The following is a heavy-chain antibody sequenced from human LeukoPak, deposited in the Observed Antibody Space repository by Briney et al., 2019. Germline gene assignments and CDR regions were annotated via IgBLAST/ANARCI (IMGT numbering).Heavy chain of an antibody. D-gene: IGHD5-12*01. CDR3: ARGRGLRVYSGYDYYYFDY. CDR1: GGSFSGYY. V-gene: IGHV4-34*01. Sequence: SETLSLTCAVYGGSFSGYYWSWIRQPPGKGLEWIGEINHSGSTNYNPSLKSRVTISVDTSKNQFSLKLSSVTAADTAVYYCARGRGLRVYSGYDYYYFDYWGQGTLVTVSS. J-gene: IGHJ4*02. CDR2: INHSGST.